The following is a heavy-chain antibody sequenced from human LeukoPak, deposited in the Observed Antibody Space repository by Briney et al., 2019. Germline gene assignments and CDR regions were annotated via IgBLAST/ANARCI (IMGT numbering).Heavy chain of an antibody. J-gene: IGHJ4*02. V-gene: IGHV3-30*02. CDR2: IRYDGSNK. Sequence: GGSLRLSCAAPGFTFCSYGMHWVRQAPGKGLEWVAFIRYDGSNKYYEDSVKGRFTISRDNSKNTLYLQMNSLRAEGTAVYYCAKDIIRGSSWYSYYFDYWGQGTLVTVSS. CDR3: AKDIIRGSSWYSYYFDY. CDR1: GFTFCSYG. D-gene: IGHD6-13*01.